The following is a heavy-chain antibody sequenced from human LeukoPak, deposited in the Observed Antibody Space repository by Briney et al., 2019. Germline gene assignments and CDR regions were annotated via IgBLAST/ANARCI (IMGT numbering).Heavy chain of an antibody. CDR3: ARGVGNYRYYFDF. CDR2: ISSSGAYI. J-gene: IGHJ4*02. Sequence: GGSLRLSCAASGFTFSSYAMNWIRQAPGKGLEWVSSISSSGAYIYYADLVEGRFTISRDNGKSSLYLQMNSLRAEDTAVYYCARGVGNYRYYFDFWGQGTLVTVSS. CDR1: GFTFSSYA. V-gene: IGHV3-21*01. D-gene: IGHD3-22*01.